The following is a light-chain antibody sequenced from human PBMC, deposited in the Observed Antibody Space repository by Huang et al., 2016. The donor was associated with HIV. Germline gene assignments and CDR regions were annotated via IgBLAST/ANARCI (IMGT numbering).Light chain of an antibody. J-gene: IGKJ4*01. V-gene: IGKV3-20*01. CDR2: GAF. Sequence: EIVLTQSPGTLSLSPGERATLSCRASQSVASINFAWYQQRPGQAPRLLIHGAFRRATGIPDRFSGSVSGTDFSLTISRLEPDDFAVYYCQQYGSSPLTFGGGTKVEIK. CDR3: QQYGSSPLT. CDR1: QSVASIN.